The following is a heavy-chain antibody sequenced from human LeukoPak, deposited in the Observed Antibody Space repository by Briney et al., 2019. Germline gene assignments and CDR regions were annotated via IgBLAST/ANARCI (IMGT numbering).Heavy chain of an antibody. Sequence: GGSLRLSCAASGFTFSDHYMSWIRQAPGKGLEWLSYIRSSDNTIYYADSVKGRFTIPRDNAKNPLYLQMNSLRAEDTAVYYCARDPGINALDIWGQGTVVSVSS. V-gene: IGHV3-11*04. CDR3: ARDPGINALDI. CDR1: GFTFSDHY. D-gene: IGHD1-1*01. J-gene: IGHJ3*02. CDR2: IRSSDNTI.